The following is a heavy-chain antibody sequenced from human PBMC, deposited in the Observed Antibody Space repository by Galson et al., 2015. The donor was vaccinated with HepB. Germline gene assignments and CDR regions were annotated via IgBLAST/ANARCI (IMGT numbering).Heavy chain of an antibody. CDR3: AKVQHYDSSGYPYYFDY. CDR1: GFIFSSYG. V-gene: IGHV3-30*18. CDR2: ISYDGSNK. Sequence: SLRLSCAASGFIFSSYGMHWVRQAPGKGLEWVAVISYDGSNKYYADSVKGRFTISRDNSNNTLYLQMNSLRAEDTAVYYCAKVQHYDSSGYPYYFDYWGQGTLVTVSS. D-gene: IGHD3-22*01. J-gene: IGHJ4*02.